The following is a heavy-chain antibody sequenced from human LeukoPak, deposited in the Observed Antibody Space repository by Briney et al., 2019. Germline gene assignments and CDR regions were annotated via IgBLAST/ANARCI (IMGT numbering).Heavy chain of an antibody. D-gene: IGHD1-26*01. CDR2: IYSGGST. Sequence: GGSLRLSCAASGFTVSSNYMSWVRQAPGKGLEWVSVIYSGGSTYYADSVKGRFTISRDNSKNTLYLQMNSLRAEDTAVYYCARVRGSYSYYFDYWGQGTLVTVSS. CDR1: GFTVSSNY. CDR3: ARVRGSYSYYFDY. J-gene: IGHJ4*02. V-gene: IGHV3-53*01.